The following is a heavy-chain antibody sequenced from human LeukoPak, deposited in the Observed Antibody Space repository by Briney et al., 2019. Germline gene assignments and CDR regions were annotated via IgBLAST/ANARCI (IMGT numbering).Heavy chain of an antibody. CDR3: TRGGDDEGPNYFDY. J-gene: IGHJ4*02. CDR2: INLNSGGT. V-gene: IGHV1-2*02. D-gene: IGHD3-10*01. CDR1: GYTLMDYY. Sequence: ASVKVSCKASGYTLMDYYMHWVRQAPGHGLEWMGWINLNSGGTHYVQRFQGRVTMTRDTSISTYMELSGLRSDDTAVYYCTRGGDDEGPNYFDYWGQRTLVTVSS.